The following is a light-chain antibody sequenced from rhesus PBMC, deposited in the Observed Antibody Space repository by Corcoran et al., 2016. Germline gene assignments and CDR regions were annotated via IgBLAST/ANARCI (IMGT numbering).Light chain of an antibody. CDR1: QSIGSN. J-gene: IGKJ2*01. Sequence: AIQMTQSPSSLSASVGDTVTITCRASQSIGSNLAWYQQKPGKVPKLLIYAASTLQSEVPSRFRGSGSGTYFTLTISSRQPEDVATYYCQKCDSAPNSFGQGTKVEIK. V-gene: IGKV1-59*02. CDR2: AAS. CDR3: QKCDSAPNS.